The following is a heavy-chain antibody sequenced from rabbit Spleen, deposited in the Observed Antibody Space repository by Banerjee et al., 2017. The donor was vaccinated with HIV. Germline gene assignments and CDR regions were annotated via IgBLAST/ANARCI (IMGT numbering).Heavy chain of an antibody. CDR3: ARDSGSSFSSYGMDL. Sequence: QSLEESGGDLVKPGASLTLTCTASGVSFMSNYYMCCVRQAPGKGLECIACIDTGSSGFTYFASWAKGRFTISKTSSTPVTLQVTSLTAADTATYFCARDSGSSFSSYGMDLWCQGTLVTVS. D-gene: IGHD7-1*01. V-gene: IGHV1S40*01. CDR2: IDTGSSGFT. J-gene: IGHJ6*01. CDR1: GVSFMSNYY.